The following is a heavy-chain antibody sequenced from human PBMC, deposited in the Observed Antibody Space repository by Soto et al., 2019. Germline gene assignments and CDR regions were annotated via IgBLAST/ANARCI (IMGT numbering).Heavy chain of an antibody. CDR2: IWYDGSNK. D-gene: IGHD3-10*01. Sequence: QVQLVESGGGVVQPRRSLRLSCAASGFTFSSYGMHWVRQAPGKGLEWVAVIWYDGSNKYYADSVKGRFTISRDNSKNTLYLQMNSLRAEDTAVYYCARGMTMVRGVISWYYGMDVWGQGTTVTVSS. V-gene: IGHV3-33*01. CDR1: GFTFSSYG. CDR3: ARGMTMVRGVISWYYGMDV. J-gene: IGHJ6*02.